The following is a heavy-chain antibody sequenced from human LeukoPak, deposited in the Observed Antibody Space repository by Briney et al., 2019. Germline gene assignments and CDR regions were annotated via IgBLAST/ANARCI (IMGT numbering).Heavy chain of an antibody. CDR1: GYTFTSYD. Sequence: ASVKVSCKASGYTFTSYDINWVRLATGQGLEWMGWVNPNSGSTGYAQNFQGRVTISRNTSTSTAYMELSSLRSDDTAVYYCTRGRATVTTHWFDPWGQGTLVIVSS. D-gene: IGHD4-11*01. J-gene: IGHJ5*02. CDR3: TRGRATVTTHWFDP. V-gene: IGHV1-8*01. CDR2: VNPNSGST.